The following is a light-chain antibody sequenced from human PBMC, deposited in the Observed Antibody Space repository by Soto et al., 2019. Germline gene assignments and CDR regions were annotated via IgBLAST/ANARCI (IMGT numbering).Light chain of an antibody. V-gene: IGKV1-5*03. CDR3: QHYNSYSEA. CDR2: KAS. CDR1: QTISSW. J-gene: IGKJ1*01. Sequence: DIQMTQSPSTLSGSVGDRVTITFRASQTISSWLAWYQQKPGKAPKLLIYKASTLKSGAPSRFSGSGSGTEFTLTISSLQPDDFATYYCQHYNSYSEAFGQGTKVDIK.